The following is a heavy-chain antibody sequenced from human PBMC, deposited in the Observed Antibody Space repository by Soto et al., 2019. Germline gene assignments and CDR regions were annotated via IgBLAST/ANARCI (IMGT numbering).Heavy chain of an antibody. CDR1: GFTFGTTD. Sequence: QLLQSGGGLVQPGGSLTLSCAASGFTFGTTDMSWVRPAPGEGLGWVSTIDGSGGITYYADSVKGRFTISRDNSRNTVYLQTNSLRGDDTALYYCVKNSGWFNTWGHGALVTVSS. D-gene: IGHD3-10*01. CDR3: VKNSGWFNT. CDR2: IDGSGGIT. J-gene: IGHJ5*01. V-gene: IGHV3-23*01.